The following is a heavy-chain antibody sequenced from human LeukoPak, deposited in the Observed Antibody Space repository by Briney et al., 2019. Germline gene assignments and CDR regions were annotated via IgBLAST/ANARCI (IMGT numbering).Heavy chain of an antibody. CDR1: GFTFSSYG. D-gene: IGHD3-10*01. CDR2: ISSSGSTI. Sequence: QPGGSLRLSCAGSGFTFSSYGMNWVRQAPGKGLEWVSYISSSGSTIHSADSVKGRFTISRDNAKNSLYLQMNSLGAEDTAIYYCARECITTRCWRYWGPGTLVTVSS. V-gene: IGHV3-48*03. CDR3: ARECITTRCWRY. J-gene: IGHJ4*02.